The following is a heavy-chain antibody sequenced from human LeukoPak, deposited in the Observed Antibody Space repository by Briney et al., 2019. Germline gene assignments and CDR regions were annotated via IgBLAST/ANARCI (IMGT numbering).Heavy chain of an antibody. CDR1: GFSFSGHW. D-gene: IGHD6-6*01. V-gene: IGHV3-74*01. J-gene: IGHJ4*02. CDR2: ISPTGSTT. CDR3: ARGPNSNWSGLDF. Sequence: GGSLRLSCTASGFSFSGHWMHWACQLPGKGLVWVSRISPTGSTTSYADSVKDRFTVSRDNAKNTLYLQVNNLRAEDTAVYYCARGPNSNWSGLDFWGQGTLLTVSS.